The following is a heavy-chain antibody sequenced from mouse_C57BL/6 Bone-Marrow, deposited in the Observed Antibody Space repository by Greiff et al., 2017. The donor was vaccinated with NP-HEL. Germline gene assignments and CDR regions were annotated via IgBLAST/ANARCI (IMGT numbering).Heavy chain of an antibody. CDR1: GYSITSGYY. CDR3: ARARYYYAMDY. Sequence: EVQLQQSGPGLVKPSQSLSLTCSVTGYSITSGYYWYWIRQFPGNKLEWMGYISYDGSNNYNPSLKNRISITRDTSKNQFFLKLNSVTTEDTATCDCARARYYYAMDYWGQGTSVTVSS. CDR2: ISYDGSN. J-gene: IGHJ4*01. V-gene: IGHV3-6*01.